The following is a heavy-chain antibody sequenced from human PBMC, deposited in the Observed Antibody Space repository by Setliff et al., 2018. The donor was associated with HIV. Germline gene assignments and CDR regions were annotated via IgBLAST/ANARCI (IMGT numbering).Heavy chain of an antibody. V-gene: IGHV4-39*01. D-gene: IGHD3-9*01. J-gene: IGHJ2*01. CDR1: GGSISSSDYY. Sequence: SETLSLTCSVSGGSISSSDYYWSWIRQHPGKGLEWLGYIHYSGSTYYTPSLKSRVTISVDTSKNQFSLKLSSVTAADTAVYYCARQGAGIQVRYFDWPWDSWTFDFDIWGRGTLVTVSS. CDR2: IHYSGST. CDR3: ARQGAGIQVRYFDWPWDSWTFDFDI.